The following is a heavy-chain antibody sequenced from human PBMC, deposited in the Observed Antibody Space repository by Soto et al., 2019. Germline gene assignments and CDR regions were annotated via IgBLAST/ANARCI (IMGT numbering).Heavy chain of an antibody. CDR1: GFTVSSNY. CDR2: IYSGGST. CDR3: TRGVPSSHFDY. V-gene: IGHV3-53*01. Sequence: GGSLRLSCAASGFTVSSNYMSWVRQAPGKGLEWVSVIYSGGSTYYADSVKGRFTIARDNSKNTLYLQMNSLRAEDTALYYCTRGVPSSHFDYWGQGTLVTVSS. D-gene: IGHD3-10*01. J-gene: IGHJ4*02.